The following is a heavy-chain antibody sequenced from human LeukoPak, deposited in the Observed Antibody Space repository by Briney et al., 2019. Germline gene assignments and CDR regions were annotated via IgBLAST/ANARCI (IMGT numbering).Heavy chain of an antibody. J-gene: IGHJ4*02. CDR2: ISSSSSYI. Sequence: KPGGSLRLSCAASGFTFSSYSMNWVRQAPGKGLEWVSSISSSSSYIYYADSVKGRFTISRDNSKNTLYLQMNSLRAEDTAVYYCAKVVVVVVAAKGSWYFDYWGQGTLVTVSS. D-gene: IGHD2-15*01. CDR3: AKVVVVVVAAKGSWYFDY. V-gene: IGHV3-21*04. CDR1: GFTFSSYS.